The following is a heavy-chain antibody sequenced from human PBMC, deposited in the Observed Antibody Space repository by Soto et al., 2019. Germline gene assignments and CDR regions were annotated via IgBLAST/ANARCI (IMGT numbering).Heavy chain of an antibody. D-gene: IGHD6-19*01. Sequence: GESLKISCKASGYSFTNYWIGWVRQMPGKGLEWMGIIYPGDSDTRYSPSFQGQVTISADKSIGTAYLQWSSLKASDTAMYYCARLAMGGSGWSSAYFDSWGQGTLVTVSS. CDR1: GYSFTNYW. CDR3: ARLAMGGSGWSSAYFDS. J-gene: IGHJ4*02. V-gene: IGHV5-51*01. CDR2: IYPGDSDT.